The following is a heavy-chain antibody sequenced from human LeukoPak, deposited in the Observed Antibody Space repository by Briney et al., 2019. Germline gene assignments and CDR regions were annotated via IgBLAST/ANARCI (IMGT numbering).Heavy chain of an antibody. Sequence: PGGSLRLSCAASGLTFSTYAMSWVRQAPGKGLEWVSGISGSGDTTSYADSGKGRFTISRDNSKNTLYLQMNSLRAEDTAVYYCAKVRLGEFSSIDYWGQGTLVTVSS. CDR1: GLTFSTYA. D-gene: IGHD3-16*02. CDR2: ISGSGDTT. J-gene: IGHJ4*02. V-gene: IGHV3-23*01. CDR3: AKVRLGEFSSIDY.